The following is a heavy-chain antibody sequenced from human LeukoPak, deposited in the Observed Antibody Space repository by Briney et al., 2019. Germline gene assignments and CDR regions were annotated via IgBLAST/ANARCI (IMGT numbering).Heavy chain of an antibody. V-gene: IGHV3-53*04. D-gene: IGHD1-26*01. J-gene: IGHJ4*02. CDR1: GFTVSSNY. CDR2: LYSGGST. Sequence: GGSLRLSCAASGFTVSSNYMRWVRQAPGKGLEWVSVLYSGGSTYYADSVKGRFTISRHNSKNTLYLQMNSLRAEDTAVYYCASTVGSYLLFDYWGQGTLVTVSS. CDR3: ASTVGSYLLFDY.